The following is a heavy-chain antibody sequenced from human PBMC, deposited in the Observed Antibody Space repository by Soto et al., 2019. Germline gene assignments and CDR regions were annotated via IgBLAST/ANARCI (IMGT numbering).Heavy chain of an antibody. CDR3: AKYSSGWYYPFDY. CDR2: ISGSGGSA. D-gene: IGHD6-19*01. Sequence: GGSLRLSCAASGFIFSSDWMHWVRQAPGKGLEWVSAISGSGGSAYYADSVKGRFTISRDNSKNTLYLQMNSLRAEDTAVYYCAKYSSGWYYPFDYWGQGTLVTVSS. V-gene: IGHV3-23*01. J-gene: IGHJ4*02. CDR1: GFIFSSDW.